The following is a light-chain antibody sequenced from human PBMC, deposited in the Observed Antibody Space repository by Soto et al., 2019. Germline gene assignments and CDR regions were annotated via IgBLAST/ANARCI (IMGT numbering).Light chain of an antibody. CDR1: SSDVGAYDF. CDR3: SSYTTTDPYV. Sequence: QSALTQPASVSGSPGQSITISCTGTSSDVGAYDFVSWYQQHPGKAPKYLIYEVSNRPSGVSDRFSGSKSGTTASLTISGLQAEDEADYYCSSYTTTDPYVFGPGTKVTVL. CDR2: EVS. V-gene: IGLV2-14*01. J-gene: IGLJ1*01.